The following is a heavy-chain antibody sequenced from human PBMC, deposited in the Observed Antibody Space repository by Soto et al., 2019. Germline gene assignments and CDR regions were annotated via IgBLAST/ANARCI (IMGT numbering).Heavy chain of an antibody. Sequence: SQTLSLTCAISGDSVSSNSAAWNWIRQSPSRGLEWLGRTYYRSKWYSDYSLSVKSRITINPDTSKDQFPLQLNSVTPEDTALYYCARAKEYTRSSGMDVWGQGTTVTVSS. CDR2: TYYRSKWYS. CDR1: GDSVSSNSAA. J-gene: IGHJ6*02. CDR3: ARAKEYTRSSGMDV. V-gene: IGHV6-1*01. D-gene: IGHD6-6*01.